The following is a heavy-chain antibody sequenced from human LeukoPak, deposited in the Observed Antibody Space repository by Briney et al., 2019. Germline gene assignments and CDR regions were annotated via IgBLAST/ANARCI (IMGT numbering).Heavy chain of an antibody. CDR1: GFTFSNAW. D-gene: IGHD1-26*01. CDR3: TTDFGGSYRYFDY. V-gene: IGHV3-15*01. CDR2: IKSKTDGGAT. J-gene: IGHJ4*02. Sequence: GGSLRLSCAASGFTFSNAWMSWVRQAPGKGLEWFGRIKSKTDGGATDYAAPVKGRFTISRDDSKTTLYLQMNSLKIEDTAVYYCTTDFGGSYRYFDYWGQGALLTVSS.